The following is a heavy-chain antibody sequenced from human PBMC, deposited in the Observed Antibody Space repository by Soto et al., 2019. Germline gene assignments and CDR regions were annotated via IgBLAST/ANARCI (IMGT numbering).Heavy chain of an antibody. V-gene: IGHV3-33*01. Sequence: QVQLVESGGGVVQPGRSLRLSCAASGFTFSSYGMHWVRQAPGKGLEWVAVIWYDGSNKYYADSVKGRFTISRDNSKNTLYLQMNSLRAEDTAVYYCARDRGCSGGSRYRPVYYFDYWGQGTLVTVSS. CDR3: ARDRGCSGGSRYRPVYYFDY. CDR2: IWYDGSNK. D-gene: IGHD2-15*01. J-gene: IGHJ4*02. CDR1: GFTFSSYG.